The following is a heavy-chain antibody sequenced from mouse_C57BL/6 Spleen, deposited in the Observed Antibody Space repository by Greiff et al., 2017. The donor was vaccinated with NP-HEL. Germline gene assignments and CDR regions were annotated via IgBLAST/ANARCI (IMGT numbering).Heavy chain of an antibody. CDR2: IWNGGST. Sequence: VQRVESGPGLVQPSQSLSITCTVSGFSLTSYGVHWVRQSPGKGLEWLGVIWNGGSTDYNAAFISRLSISKDNSKSQVFFKMNSLHADDTAIYYCARDHWYFDVWGTGTTVTVSS. V-gene: IGHV2-2*01. CDR1: GFSLTSYG. J-gene: IGHJ1*03. CDR3: ARDHWYFDV.